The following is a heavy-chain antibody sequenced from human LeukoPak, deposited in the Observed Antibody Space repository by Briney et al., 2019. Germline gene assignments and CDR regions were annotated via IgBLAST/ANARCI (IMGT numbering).Heavy chain of an antibody. D-gene: IGHD3-22*01. CDR3: ARHGVRSGGYQFDY. Sequence: SETLSLTCTVSGGSISSSSYYWGWIRQPPGKGLEWIGSIYYSGSTYYNPSLKSRVTISVDTSKNQFSLKLSSVTAADTAVYYCARHGVRSGGYQFDYWGQGTLVTVSS. CDR2: IYYSGST. J-gene: IGHJ4*02. V-gene: IGHV4-39*01. CDR1: GGSISSSSYY.